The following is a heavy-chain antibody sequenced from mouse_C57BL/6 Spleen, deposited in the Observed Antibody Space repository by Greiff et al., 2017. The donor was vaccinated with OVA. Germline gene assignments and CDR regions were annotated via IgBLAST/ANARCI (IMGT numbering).Heavy chain of an antibody. V-gene: IGHV1-52*01. CDR3: ARGDYGSTFAY. CDR1: GYTFTSYW. J-gene: IGHJ3*01. D-gene: IGHD1-1*01. CDR2: IDPSDSET. Sequence: QVQLQQPGAELVRPGSSVKLSCKASGYTFTSYWMHWVKQRPIQGLEWIGNIDPSDSETHYNQKFKDKATLTVDKSSSTAYMQLSSLTSEDSAVYDCARGDYGSTFAYWGQGTLVTVSA.